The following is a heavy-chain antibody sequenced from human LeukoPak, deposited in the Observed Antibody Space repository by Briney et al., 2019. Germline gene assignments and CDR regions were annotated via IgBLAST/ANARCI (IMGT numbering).Heavy chain of an antibody. CDR3: ARDYSSSWKNWFDP. J-gene: IGHJ5*02. CDR2: INPNSGGT. V-gene: IGHV1-2*02. Sequence: ASVKVSCKASGYTFTGYYMHWVRQAPGQGLERMGWINPNSGGTNYAQKFQGRVTMTRDTSISTAYMELSRLRSDDTAVYYCARDYSSSWKNWFDPWGQGTLVTVSS. CDR1: GYTFTGYY. D-gene: IGHD6-13*01.